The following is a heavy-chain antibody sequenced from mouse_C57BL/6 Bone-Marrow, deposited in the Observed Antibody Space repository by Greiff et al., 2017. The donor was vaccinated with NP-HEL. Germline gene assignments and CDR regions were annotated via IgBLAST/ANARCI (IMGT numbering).Heavy chain of an antibody. CDR2: INYDGSST. CDR3: ARVGSHWYFDV. CDR1: GFTFSDYY. V-gene: IGHV5-16*01. D-gene: IGHD1-2*01. Sequence: EVKVVESEGGLVQPGSSMKLSCTASGFTFSDYYMAWVRQVPEKGLEWVANINYDGSSTYYLDSLKSRFIISRDNAKNILYLQMSSLKTEDTATYYCARVGSHWYFDVWGTGTTVTVSS. J-gene: IGHJ1*03.